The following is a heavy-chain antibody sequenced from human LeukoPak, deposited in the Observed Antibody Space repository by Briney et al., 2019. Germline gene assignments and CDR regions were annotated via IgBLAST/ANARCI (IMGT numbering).Heavy chain of an antibody. CDR3: ARDPAYCSGGSCYDY. D-gene: IGHD2-15*01. CDR1: GFTVSSNY. V-gene: IGHV3-66*01. Sequence: PGGSLRLSCAASGFTVSSNYMSWVRQAPGKGLEWVSVIYSGGSTYYADSVKGRFTISRDNSKNTLYLQMNSLRAEDTTVYYCARDPAYCSGGSCYDYWGQGTLVTVSS. J-gene: IGHJ4*02. CDR2: IYSGGST.